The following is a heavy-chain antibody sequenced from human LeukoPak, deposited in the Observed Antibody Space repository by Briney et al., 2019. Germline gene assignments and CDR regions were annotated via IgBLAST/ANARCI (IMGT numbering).Heavy chain of an antibody. D-gene: IGHD3-3*01. J-gene: IGHJ5*02. CDR3: ARARGKYDFNWFDP. V-gene: IGHV4-59*01. CDR2: IYYSGST. Sequence: KPSETLSLTCTVSGGSISSYYWSWIRQPPGKGLEWIGYIYYSGSTNYNPSLKSRVTISVDTSKNQSSLKLSSVTAADTAVYYCARARGKYDFNWFDPWGQGTLVTVSS. CDR1: GGSISSYY.